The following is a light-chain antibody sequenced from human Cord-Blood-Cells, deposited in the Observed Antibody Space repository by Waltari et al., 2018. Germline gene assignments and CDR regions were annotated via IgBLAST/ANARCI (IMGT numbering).Light chain of an antibody. V-gene: IGLV2-23*01. CDR1: SSDVGSYNL. CDR3: CSYAGSPWV. J-gene: IGLJ3*02. Sequence: QSALTQPASVSGSPGQSITISCTGTSSDVGSYNLVSWYQQHPGKAPKLMSYEGSKRPSGVSNRFSGSKSGNTASLTISGLQAEDEADYYCCSYAGSPWVFGGGTKLTVL. CDR2: EGS.